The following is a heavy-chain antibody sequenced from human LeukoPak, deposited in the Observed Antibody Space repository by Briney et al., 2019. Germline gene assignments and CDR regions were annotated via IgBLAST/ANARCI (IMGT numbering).Heavy chain of an antibody. V-gene: IGHV1-69*13. CDR3: ARNGGWDIVVVPAADYAFDI. J-gene: IGHJ3*02. Sequence: SVKVSCKASGYTFTSYGISWVRQAPGQGLEWMGGIIPIFGTANYAQKFQGRVTLTADESTSTAYMELSSLRSEDTAVYYCARNGGWDIVVVPAADYAFDIWGQGTMVTVSS. D-gene: IGHD2-2*01. CDR2: IIPIFGTA. CDR1: GYTFTSYG.